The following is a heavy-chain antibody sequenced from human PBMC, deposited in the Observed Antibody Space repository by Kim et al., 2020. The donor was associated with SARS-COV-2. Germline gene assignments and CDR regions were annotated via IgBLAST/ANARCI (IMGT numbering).Heavy chain of an antibody. D-gene: IGHD6-19*01. CDR2: ISAYNGNT. CDR3: ASLNWYSSGWYGAFDI. CDR1: GYTFTSYG. Sequence: ASVKVSCKASGYTFTSYGISWVRQAPGQGLEWMGWISAYNGNTNYAQKLQGRVTMTTDTSTSTAYMELRSLRSDDTAVYYCASLNWYSSGWYGAFDIWGQGTMVTVSS. J-gene: IGHJ3*02. V-gene: IGHV1-18*01.